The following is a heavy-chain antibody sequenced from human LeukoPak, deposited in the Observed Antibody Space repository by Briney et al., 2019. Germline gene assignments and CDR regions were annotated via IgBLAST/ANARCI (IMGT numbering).Heavy chain of an antibody. J-gene: IGHJ6*02. V-gene: IGHV3-23*01. D-gene: IGHD3-10*01. CDR1: GFTFSSYA. CDR3: AKEGYLLSDYGSGSYYSRGYGMDV. Sequence: GGSLRLSCAASGFTFSSYAMSWVRQAPGKGLEGVSAISGSGGSTYYADSVKGRFTISRDNSKNTLYLQMNSLRAEDTAVYYCAKEGYLLSDYGSGSYYSRGYGMDVWGQGTTVTVSS. CDR2: ISGSGGST.